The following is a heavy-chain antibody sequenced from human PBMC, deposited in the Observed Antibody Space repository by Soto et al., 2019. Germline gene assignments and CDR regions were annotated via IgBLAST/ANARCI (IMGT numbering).Heavy chain of an antibody. V-gene: IGHV3-21*01. CDR2: ISSSSSYI. J-gene: IGHJ4*02. D-gene: IGHD6-13*01. CDR1: GFTFSSYS. Sequence: EVQLVESGGGLVKPGGSLRLSCAASGFTFSSYSMNWVRQAPGKGLEWVSSISSSSSYIYYADSVKGRFTISRDNAKNSLYLQMNSLRAEDTAVYYCARARPGIAAADDYWGQGTLVTVSP. CDR3: ARARPGIAAADDY.